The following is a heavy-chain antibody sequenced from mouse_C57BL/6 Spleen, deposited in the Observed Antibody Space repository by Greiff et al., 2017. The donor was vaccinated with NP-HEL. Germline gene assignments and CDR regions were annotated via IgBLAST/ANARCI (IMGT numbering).Heavy chain of an antibody. D-gene: IGHD1-1*01. Sequence: EVQGVESGGGLVQPGGSMKLSCVASGFTFSNYWMNWVRQSPEKGLEWVAQIRLKSDNYATHYAESVKGRFTISRDDSKSSVYLQMNNLRAEDTGIYYCTDGSGFDYWGQGTTLTVSS. CDR3: TDGSGFDY. V-gene: IGHV6-3*01. CDR2: IRLKSDNYAT. CDR1: GFTFSNYW. J-gene: IGHJ2*01.